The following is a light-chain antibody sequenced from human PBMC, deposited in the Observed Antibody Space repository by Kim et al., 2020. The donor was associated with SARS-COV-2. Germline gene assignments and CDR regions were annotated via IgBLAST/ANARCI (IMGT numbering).Light chain of an antibody. Sequence: QSALTQPASVSGSPGQSITISCTGTSRDVGGYNYVSWYQQHPGEAPKLMIYNVNKRPSGVSNRFSGSKSGNTASLTISGLQAEDEADYYCSSYASSSSNYVFGTGTQLTVL. J-gene: IGLJ1*01. CDR2: NVN. CDR1: SRDVGGYNY. V-gene: IGLV2-14*01. CDR3: SSYASSSSNYV.